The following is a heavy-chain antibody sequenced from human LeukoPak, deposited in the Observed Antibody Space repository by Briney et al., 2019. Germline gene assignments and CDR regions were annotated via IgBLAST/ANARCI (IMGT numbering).Heavy chain of an antibody. CDR1: GFTFSSYS. V-gene: IGHV3-21*01. CDR3: ASPLGATVPTSDAFDI. D-gene: IGHD4-17*01. CDR2: ISSRSSYI. J-gene: IGHJ3*02. Sequence: PGGSLRLSGAASGFTFSSYSMNGVGRAPGKGLEGVGSISSRSSYIYSAHSGKGRFTMSRDNANTSLYLQLHSLRAEATAAYYCASPLGATVPTSDAFDIWGPRIMVTVSS.